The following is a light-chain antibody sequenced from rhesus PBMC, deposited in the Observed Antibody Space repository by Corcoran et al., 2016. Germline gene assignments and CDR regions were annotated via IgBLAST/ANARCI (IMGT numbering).Light chain of an antibody. J-gene: IGKJ4*01. CDR3: RQYNSLPLP. CDR1: QGISSY. Sequence: DIQMTQSPSSVSASVGDRVTITCRASQGISSYLAWYQQKPGKDPKRHIYYATTLQSGVPSRFSGSGSGTGFTLTISSLQPQGCAPYYCRQYNSLPLPFGGGSKVEIE. V-gene: IGKV1-25*01. CDR2: YAT.